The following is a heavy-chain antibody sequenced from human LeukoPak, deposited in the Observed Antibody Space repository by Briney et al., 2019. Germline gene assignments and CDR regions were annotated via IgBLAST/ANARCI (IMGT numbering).Heavy chain of an antibody. J-gene: IGHJ4*02. V-gene: IGHV3-30*18. CDR2: ISYDGRNK. CDR1: GFTFSSYG. D-gene: IGHD6-19*01. Sequence: GRSLRLSCAASGFTFSSYGMHWVRQVPGKGLEWVAVISYDGRNKYYADSVQGRFTISRDNSKNTLYLQMNSLRAEDTAVYYCAKDRMPVAASWAAYWGQGTLVTVSS. CDR3: AKDRMPVAASWAAY.